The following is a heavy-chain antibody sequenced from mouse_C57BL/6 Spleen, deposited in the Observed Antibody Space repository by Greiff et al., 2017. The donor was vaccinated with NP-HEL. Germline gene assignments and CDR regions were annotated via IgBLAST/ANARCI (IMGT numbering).Heavy chain of an antibody. D-gene: IGHD1-1*01. V-gene: IGHV1-64*01. CDR3: ARWGYYGSSSNSYYFDY. J-gene: IGHJ2*01. CDR1: GYTFTSYW. Sequence: QVQLQQPGAELVKPGASVKLSCKASGYTFTSYWMHWVKQRPGQGLEWIGMIHPNSGSTNYNEKFKSKATLTVDKSSSTAYMQLSSLTSEDSAVYYCARWGYYGSSSNSYYFDYWGQGTTLTVSS. CDR2: IHPNSGST.